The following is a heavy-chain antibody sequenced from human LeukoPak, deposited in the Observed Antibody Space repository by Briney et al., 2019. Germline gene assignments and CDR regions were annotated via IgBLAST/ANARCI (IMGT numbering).Heavy chain of an antibody. D-gene: IGHD5-24*01. CDR3: AGRGDGNLYYFDH. V-gene: IGHV3-7*04. J-gene: IGHJ4*02. CDR2: IKQDGGEK. CDR1: GFTSSSYW. Sequence: GSLRLSCAASGFTSSSYWMSWVRQAPGKGLEWVANIKQDGGEKYYVDSVKGRFTISRDNAKNSLYLQMNSLRPEDTAVYYCAGRGDGNLYYFDHWGQGTLVTASS.